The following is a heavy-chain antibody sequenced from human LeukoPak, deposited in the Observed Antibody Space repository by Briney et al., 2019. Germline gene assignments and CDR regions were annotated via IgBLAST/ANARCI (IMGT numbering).Heavy chain of an antibody. CDR1: GYVFNDYY. Sequence: GGSLRLSCGAFGYVFNDYYMTWFRQAPGKAPEWLALIDSTGYNTYYAGSVKGRFTISRDNARNSLYLQMNGLRVEDTAIYYCTTTGGREGDFWGQGTLVTVSS. D-gene: IGHD5-24*01. CDR3: TTTGGREGDF. CDR2: IDSTGYNT. V-gene: IGHV3-11*01. J-gene: IGHJ4*02.